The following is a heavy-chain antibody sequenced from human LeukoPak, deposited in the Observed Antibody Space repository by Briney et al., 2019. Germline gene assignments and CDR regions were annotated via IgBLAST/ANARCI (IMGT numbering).Heavy chain of an antibody. CDR2: IYHSGST. D-gene: IGHD3-10*01. Sequence: PSQTLSLTCAVSGGSISSGGYSWSWIRQPPGKGLEWIGYIYHSGSTYYNPSLKSRVTISVDRSKNQFSLKLSSVTVADTAVYYCARARGMVRGVIDYFDYWGQGTLVTVSS. J-gene: IGHJ4*02. CDR1: GGSISSGGYS. CDR3: ARARGMVRGVIDYFDY. V-gene: IGHV4-30-2*01.